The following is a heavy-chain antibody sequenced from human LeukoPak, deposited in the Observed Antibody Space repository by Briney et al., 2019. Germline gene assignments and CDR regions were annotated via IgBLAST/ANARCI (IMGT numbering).Heavy chain of an antibody. J-gene: IGHJ4*02. CDR2: ISAYNGNT. D-gene: IGHD3-22*01. Sequence: ASVKVSCKASGYTFTTYGISWVRQAPGQGLEWMGWISAYNGNTNYAQKLQGRVTMTTDTSTSTAYMELRSLRSDDTAVYYCARDIRASSGYYYDYWGQGTLVTVSS. CDR1: GYTFTTYG. CDR3: ARDIRASSGYYYDY. V-gene: IGHV1-18*01.